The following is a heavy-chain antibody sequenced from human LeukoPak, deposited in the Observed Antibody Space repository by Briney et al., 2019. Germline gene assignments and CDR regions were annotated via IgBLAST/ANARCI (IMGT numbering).Heavy chain of an antibody. Sequence: GGSLRLSCAASGFTFSSYWMSWVRQSPGKGLVWVAIIKQDGSEKYYVDSVKGRFTISRDNAKNSLYLQMNSLRAEDTAVYYCARSPFLGSYYMDVWGKGTAVTVSS. CDR2: IKQDGSEK. V-gene: IGHV3-7*01. D-gene: IGHD2/OR15-2a*01. J-gene: IGHJ6*03. CDR3: ARSPFLGSYYMDV. CDR1: GFTFSSYW.